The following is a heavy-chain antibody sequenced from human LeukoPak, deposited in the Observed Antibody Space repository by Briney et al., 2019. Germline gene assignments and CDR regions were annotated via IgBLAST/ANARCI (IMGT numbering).Heavy chain of an antibody. D-gene: IGHD1-7*01. Sequence: GGPVRHSHAPSGFTYRCYEMNWVRPAPAKGGEGVSYIIRCDGRVYYPHSVKGRFTISRDHAKNTLYLQMNSLRAEDTALYYCARDELRTGAFDIWGQGTMVTVSS. V-gene: IGHV3-48*03. CDR3: ARDELRTGAFDI. J-gene: IGHJ3*02. CDR1: GFTYRCYE. CDR2: IIRCDGRV.